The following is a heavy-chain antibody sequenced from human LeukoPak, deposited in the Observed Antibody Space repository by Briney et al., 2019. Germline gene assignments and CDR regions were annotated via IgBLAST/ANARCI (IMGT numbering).Heavy chain of an antibody. J-gene: IGHJ4*02. CDR1: GFTFSSYG. CDR3: AREGTLGYYFDY. CDR2: ISYDGSNK. D-gene: IGHD1-7*01. Sequence: PGGSLRLSCAASGFTFSSYGMQWVRQAPGKGLEWVSIISYDGSNKYYADSVKGRFIISRDNSENTLYLQMNSLRGEDTAVYYCAREGTLGYYFDYWGQGTLVTVST. V-gene: IGHV3-30*03.